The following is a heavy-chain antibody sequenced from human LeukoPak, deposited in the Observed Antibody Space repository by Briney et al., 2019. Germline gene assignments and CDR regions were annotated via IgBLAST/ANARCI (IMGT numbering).Heavy chain of an antibody. D-gene: IGHD3-16*02. J-gene: IGHJ4*02. V-gene: IGHV7-4-1*02. Sequence: GASVKVSCKASGYTFTNYAMNWERQAPGQGLEWMGWIHPSTGNPTYAQGFTGRFVFSLDTSVSTTYLQISSLKAEDTAVYFCARAFQSLGGLSLPDYWGQGTLVTVSS. CDR3: ARAFQSLGGLSLPDY. CDR2: IHPSTGNP. CDR1: GYTFTNYA.